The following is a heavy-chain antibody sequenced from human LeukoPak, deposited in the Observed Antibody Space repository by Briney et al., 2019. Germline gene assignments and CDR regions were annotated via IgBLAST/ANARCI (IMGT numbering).Heavy chain of an antibody. D-gene: IGHD1-7*01. V-gene: IGHV3-7*01. Sequence: PGGSLRLSCAASGFTFSSYWMSWVRQAPGKGLEWVANIKQDGSEKYYVDSVKGRFTIFRDNAKNSLYLQMNSLRAEDTAVYYCARESEESGTTFDYWGQGTLVTVSS. CDR2: IKQDGSEK. J-gene: IGHJ4*02. CDR1: GFTFSSYW. CDR3: ARESEESGTTFDY.